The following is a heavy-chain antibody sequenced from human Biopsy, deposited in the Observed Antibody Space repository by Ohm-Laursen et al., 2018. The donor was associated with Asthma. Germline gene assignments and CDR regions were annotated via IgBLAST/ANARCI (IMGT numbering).Heavy chain of an antibody. Sequence: RSLRLSCTASGFVFSQCGMHWVRQGPGKGLEWVALVSSDGHNKYYEDSVKGRFTISRDNSRNRLYLQINRLTVEDSAVYFCARQSGQDYVDSSGFDIWGQGTKVAVSS. J-gene: IGHJ3*02. CDR1: GFVFSQCG. CDR2: VSSDGHNK. D-gene: IGHD3-22*01. CDR3: ARQSGQDYVDSSGFDI. V-gene: IGHV3-30*03.